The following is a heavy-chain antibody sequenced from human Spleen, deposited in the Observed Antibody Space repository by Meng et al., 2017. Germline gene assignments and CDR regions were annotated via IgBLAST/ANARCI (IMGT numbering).Heavy chain of an antibody. CDR2: ISGSGGST. J-gene: IGHJ4*02. Sequence: GESLKISCAASGFTFSSYAMSWVRQAPGKGLEWVSAISGSGGSTYYADSVKGRFTISRDNSKNTVFLQINSLRAEDTAIYYCANLGRTDYWGQGTLVTVSS. CDR1: GFTFSSYA. D-gene: IGHD3-10*01. CDR3: ANLGRTDY. V-gene: IGHV3-23*01.